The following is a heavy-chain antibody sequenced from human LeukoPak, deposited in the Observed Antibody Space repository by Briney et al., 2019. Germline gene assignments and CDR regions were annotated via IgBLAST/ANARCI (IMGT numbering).Heavy chain of an antibody. CDR2: ISYDGSNK. CDR1: GFTFSSYA. D-gene: IGHD5-12*01. CDR3: ARDHRYSGHDRSYYYYGMDV. J-gene: IGHJ6*02. Sequence: GGSLRLSCAASGFTFSSYAMHWVRQAPGKGLEWVAVISYDGSNKYYADSVKGRFTISRDNSKNTLYLQMNSLRAEDTAVYYCARDHRYSGHDRSYYYYGMDVWGQGTTVTVSS. V-gene: IGHV3-30-3*01.